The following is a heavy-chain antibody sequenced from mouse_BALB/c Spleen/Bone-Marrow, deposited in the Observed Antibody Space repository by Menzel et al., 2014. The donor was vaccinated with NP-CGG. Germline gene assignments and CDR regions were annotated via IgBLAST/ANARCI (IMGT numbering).Heavy chain of an antibody. CDR2: INSNGGST. CDR3: ARLGNDDAMDY. J-gene: IGHJ4*01. Sequence: EVQVVEFGGGLVKLGGSLKLSCAASGSTFSSYYMSWVRQTPEKRLELVAAINSNGGSTYYPDTVKGRFTISRDNVKNTLYLQMSSLKSEDTALYYCARLGNDDAMDYWGQGTSVTVSS. CDR1: GSTFSSYY. D-gene: IGHD2-12*01. V-gene: IGHV5-6-2*01.